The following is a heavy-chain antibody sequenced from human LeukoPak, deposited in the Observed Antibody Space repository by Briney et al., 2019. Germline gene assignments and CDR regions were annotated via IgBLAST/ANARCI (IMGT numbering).Heavy chain of an antibody. CDR1: GGSISSSSYY. J-gene: IGHJ6*03. D-gene: IGHD6-13*01. CDR3: ASSGGYSSSRYYYYYMDV. CDR2: IYYSGST. V-gene: IGHV4-39*01. Sequence: SETLSLTCTVSGGSISSSSYYWGWIRQPPGKGLEWIGSIYYSGSTYYNPSLKSRVTISVDTSKNKFSLTLSSVTAADTAVYSCASSGGYSSSRYYYYYMDVWGKGTTVTVSS.